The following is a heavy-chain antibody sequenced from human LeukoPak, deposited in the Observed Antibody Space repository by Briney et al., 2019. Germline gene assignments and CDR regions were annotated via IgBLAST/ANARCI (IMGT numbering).Heavy chain of an antibody. Sequence: PGGSLRLSCAASGFTFSSYAMSWVRQAPGKGLEWVSAISGSGGSTYHADSVKGRFTISRDNSKNTLYLQMNSLRAEDTAVYYCAKEVPGHRGYSYGSFDYWGQGTLVTVSS. CDR1: GFTFSSYA. D-gene: IGHD5-18*01. J-gene: IGHJ4*02. CDR3: AKEVPGHRGYSYGSFDY. CDR2: ISGSGGST. V-gene: IGHV3-23*01.